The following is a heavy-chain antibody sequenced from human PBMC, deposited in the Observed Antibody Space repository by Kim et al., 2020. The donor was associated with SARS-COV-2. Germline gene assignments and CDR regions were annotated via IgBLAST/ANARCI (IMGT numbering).Heavy chain of an antibody. CDR2: IYYSGST. D-gene: IGHD3-22*01. V-gene: IGHV4-61*01. J-gene: IGHJ4*01. Sequence: SETLSLTCTVSGGSVSSGSYYWSWIRQPPGKGLEWIGYIYYSGSTNYNPSLKSRVTISVDTSKNQFSLKLSSVTAADTAVYYCARAKRTYDSSGYYRYWG. CDR3: ARAKRTYDSSGYYRY. CDR1: GGSVSSGSYY.